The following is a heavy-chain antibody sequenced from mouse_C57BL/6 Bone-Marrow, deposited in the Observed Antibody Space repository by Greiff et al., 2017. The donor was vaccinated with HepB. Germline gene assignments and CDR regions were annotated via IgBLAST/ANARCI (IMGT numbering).Heavy chain of an antibody. CDR3: ARPYYYGSPYFDY. Sequence: EVQLVESGGDLVKPGGSLKLSCAASGFTFSSYGMSWVRQTPDKRLEWVATISSGGSYTYYPDSVKGRFTISRDNAKNTLYLQMSSLKSEDTAMYYCARPYYYGSPYFDYWGQGTTLTVSS. D-gene: IGHD1-1*01. J-gene: IGHJ2*01. CDR2: ISSGGSYT. V-gene: IGHV5-6*01. CDR1: GFTFSSYG.